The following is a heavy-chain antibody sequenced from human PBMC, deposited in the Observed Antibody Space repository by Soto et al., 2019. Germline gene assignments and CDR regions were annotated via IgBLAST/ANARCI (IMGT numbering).Heavy chain of an antibody. CDR1: VFTFSSYA. J-gene: IGHJ4*02. V-gene: IGHV3-30-3*01. CDR2: ISYDGSNK. Sequence: PGGSLRLSCAASVFTFSSYAMHLVSQTPGKGLEWVAVISYDGSNKYYADSVKGRFTISRDNSKNTLYLQMNSLRAEDTAVYYCARQDTRRWFEYWGQGTMVTVSS. D-gene: IGHD2-15*01. CDR3: ARQDTRRWFEY.